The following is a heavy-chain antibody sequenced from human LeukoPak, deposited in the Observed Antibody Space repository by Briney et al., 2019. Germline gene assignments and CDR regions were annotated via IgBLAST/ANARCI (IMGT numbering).Heavy chain of an antibody. J-gene: IGHJ4*02. CDR2: IYGGGST. V-gene: IGHV3-53*01. Sequence: GGSLRLSCAASGFTVSSNYMSWVRRAPGKGLEWVSVIYGGGSTCYADSVKGRFTISRDNSKNTLYLQMNGLRAEDTALYYCARVVGATYFDYWGQGTLVTVSS. CDR1: GFTVSSNY. D-gene: IGHD1-26*01. CDR3: ARVVGATYFDY.